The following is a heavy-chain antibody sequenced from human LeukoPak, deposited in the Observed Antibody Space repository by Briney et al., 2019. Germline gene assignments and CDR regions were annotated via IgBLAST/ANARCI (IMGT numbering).Heavy chain of an antibody. V-gene: IGHV4-59*01. J-gene: IGHJ4*02. CDR3: ARVAYSSSWYTVGDYFDY. Sequence: PSETLSLTCTVSGGSISSYYWSCIRQPPGKGLDWTGYIYYSGSTNYNPSLKSRVTISVDTSKNQFSLKLSSVTAADTAVYYCARVAYSSSWYTVGDYFDYWGQGTLVTVSS. CDR2: IYYSGST. D-gene: IGHD6-13*01. CDR1: GGSISSYY.